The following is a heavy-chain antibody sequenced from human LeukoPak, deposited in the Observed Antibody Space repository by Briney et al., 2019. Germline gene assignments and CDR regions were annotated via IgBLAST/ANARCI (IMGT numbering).Heavy chain of an antibody. J-gene: IGHJ6*02. D-gene: IGHD2-15*01. Sequence: SETLSLTCAVYGGSFSGYYWSWIRQPPGKGLEWIGEINHSGSTNYNPSLMSRVTISVDTSKNQFSLKLSSVTAADTAVYYCARGGWYFRYWGQGTTVTVSS. CDR1: GGSFSGYY. CDR2: INHSGST. V-gene: IGHV4-34*01. CDR3: ARGGWYFRY.